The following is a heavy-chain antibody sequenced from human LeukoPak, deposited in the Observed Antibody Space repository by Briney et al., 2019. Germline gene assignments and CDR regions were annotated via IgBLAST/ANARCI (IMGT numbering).Heavy chain of an antibody. CDR2: INPNSGGT. CDR3: ARDVGEAFDY. J-gene: IGHJ4*02. Sequence: ASVKVSCKASGYTFTVYYMHWVRQAPGQGVEWMGWINPNSGGTNYAQKLQGRVTMTRDTTISTAYMELSRLRSDDTAVYYCARDVGEAFDYWGQGTLVTVSS. CDR1: GYTFTVYY. V-gene: IGHV1-2*02.